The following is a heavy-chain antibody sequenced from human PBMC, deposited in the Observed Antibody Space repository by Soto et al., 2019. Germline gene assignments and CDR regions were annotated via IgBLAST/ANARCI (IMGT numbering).Heavy chain of an antibody. CDR1: DYSISIDYY. CDR2: IYHSGNS. D-gene: IGHD2-15*01. CDR3: ARKSVVDWYFDL. J-gene: IGHJ2*01. Sequence: PSETLSITCVFSDYSISIDYYWVWIRQPPGKGLEWIAGIYHSGNSYYNPSLKSRVTISIDTSKNHFSLWLTSVTAVDTAVYYCARKSVVDWYFDLWGRGTMVTVSS. V-gene: IGHV4-38-2*01.